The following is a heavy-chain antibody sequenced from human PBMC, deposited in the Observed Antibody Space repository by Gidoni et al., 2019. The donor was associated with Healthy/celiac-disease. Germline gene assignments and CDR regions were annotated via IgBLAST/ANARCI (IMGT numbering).Heavy chain of an antibody. Sequence: QLQLQESGPGLVKPSETLSLTCTVSGGSISSSSYYWGWIRQPPGKGLEWIGSIYYSGSTYYNPSLKSRVTISVDTSKNQFSLKLSSVTAADTAVYYCARRTLAYCGGDCYQFDAFDIWGQGTMVTVSS. CDR1: GGSISSSSYY. D-gene: IGHD2-21*02. J-gene: IGHJ3*02. CDR3: ARRTLAYCGGDCYQFDAFDI. V-gene: IGHV4-39*01. CDR2: IYYSGST.